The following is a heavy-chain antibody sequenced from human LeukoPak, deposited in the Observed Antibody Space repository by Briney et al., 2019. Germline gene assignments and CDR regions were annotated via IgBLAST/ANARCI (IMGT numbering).Heavy chain of an antibody. J-gene: IGHJ4*02. CDR2: ISGSGGST. V-gene: IGHV3-23*01. D-gene: IGHD3-22*01. CDR3: AKVVDHYDSSSYYYF. Sequence: GGSLRLSCAASGFTFRSYAMSWVRRAPGKGLEWVSAISGSGGSTYYADSVKGRFTISRDNSKNTLYLQKNSLRAEDTAVYYCAKVVDHYDSSSYYYFRGQGTLVTVSS. CDR1: GFTFRSYA.